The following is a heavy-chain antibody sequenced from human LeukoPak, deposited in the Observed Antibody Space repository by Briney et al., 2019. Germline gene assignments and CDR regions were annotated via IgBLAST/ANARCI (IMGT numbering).Heavy chain of an antibody. CDR1: GYTFTSYD. V-gene: IGHV1-8*01. CDR2: MNPNSGNT. D-gene: IGHD4-17*01. J-gene: IGHJ4*02. CDR3: ARAGGYDDYGSTMNNFDY. Sequence: ASVKVSCKASGYTFTSYDINWVRQATGQGLEWMGCMNPNSGNTGYAQKFQGRVTMTRNTSISTAYMELSSLRSEDTAVYYCARAGGYDDYGSTMNNFDYWGQGTLVTVSS.